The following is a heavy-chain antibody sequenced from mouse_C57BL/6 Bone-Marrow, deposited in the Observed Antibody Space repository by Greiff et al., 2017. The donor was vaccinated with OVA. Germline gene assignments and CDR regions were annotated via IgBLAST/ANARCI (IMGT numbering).Heavy chain of an antibody. CDR2: IYPGSGNT. CDR1: GYTFTDCY. CDR3: ARWRLRGGFAY. D-gene: IGHD2-4*01. V-gene: IGHV1-76*01. J-gene: IGHJ3*01. Sequence: QVQLQQSGAELVRPGASVKLSCKASGYTFTDCYINWVKQRPGQGLEWIARIYPGSGNTYYNEKFKGKATLTAEKSSSTAYMQLSSLTSEDSAVYFCARWRLRGGFAYWGQGTLVTVSA.